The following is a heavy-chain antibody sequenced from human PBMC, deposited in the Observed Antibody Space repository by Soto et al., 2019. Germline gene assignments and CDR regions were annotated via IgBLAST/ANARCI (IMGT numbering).Heavy chain of an antibody. J-gene: IGHJ4*02. D-gene: IGHD1-26*01. CDR2: IRYDGSNI. V-gene: IGHV3-33*01. CDR1: GFTFSGLG. Sequence: QVQLVESGGGVVQPGRSLRLSCAASGFTFSGLGMHWVRQAPGKGLEWVAVIRYDGSNIYYADAVTGRFTISRDNSKDTLDPQMDSLRAADTAVYYCARDGVGHTASFGYFGYWGQGTPVTVS. CDR3: ARDGVGHTASFGYFGY.